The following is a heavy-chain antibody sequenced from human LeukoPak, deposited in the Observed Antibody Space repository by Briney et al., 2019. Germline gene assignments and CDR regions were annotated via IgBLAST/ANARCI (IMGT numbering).Heavy chain of an antibody. Sequence: PGGSLRLSCAASGFTFSSYAMHWVRQAPGKGLEWVAVISYDGSNKYYADSVKGRFTISRDNSKNTLYLQMNSLRAEDTAVYYCARGSSRSFDIWGLGTMVTVSS. V-gene: IGHV3-30*04. CDR3: ARGSSRSFDI. CDR2: ISYDGSNK. D-gene: IGHD3-10*01. CDR1: GFTFSSYA. J-gene: IGHJ3*02.